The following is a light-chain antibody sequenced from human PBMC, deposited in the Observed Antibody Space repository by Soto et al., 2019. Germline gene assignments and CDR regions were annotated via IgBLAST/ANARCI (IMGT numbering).Light chain of an antibody. CDR1: QSVSSN. CDR3: QQYNNWPPYT. CDR2: GAS. J-gene: IGKJ2*01. V-gene: IGKV3-15*01. Sequence: EIVMTQSPATLSVSPGERATLSCRASQSVSSNLAWYQQKPGQAPRLLIYGASTRATGIPARFSGSGSGTEFTLTTSSLQSDDFLPYYCQQYNNWPPYTFGQGTKLEIK.